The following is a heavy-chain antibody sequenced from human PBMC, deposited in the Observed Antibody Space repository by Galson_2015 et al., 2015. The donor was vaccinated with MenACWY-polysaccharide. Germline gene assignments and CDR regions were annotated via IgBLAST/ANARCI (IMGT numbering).Heavy chain of an antibody. CDR3: ARDSGRTGSLDY. V-gene: IGHV3-48*02. Sequence: GLEWVSYIRGPSDIIYYADSVKGRFTISRDNAKNSLYLQMNSLRDEDTAVYYCARDSGRTGSLDYWGQGTLVTVSS. CDR2: IRGPSDII. J-gene: IGHJ4*02. D-gene: IGHD1-26*01.